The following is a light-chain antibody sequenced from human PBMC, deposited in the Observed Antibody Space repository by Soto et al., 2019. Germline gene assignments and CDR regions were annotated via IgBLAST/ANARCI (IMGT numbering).Light chain of an antibody. Sequence: IRMEMNTWTLPGSPEESATRSCRASQSVSSNLAWYQQKPGQAPRLLISDASTRATGIPARFSGSGSGTEFTQAGGSRQSEDFAVCYWRLYIKWPSACGQGTRLEIK. CDR2: DAS. V-gene: IGKV3-15*01. CDR3: RLYIKWPSA. J-gene: IGKJ5*01. CDR1: QSVSSN.